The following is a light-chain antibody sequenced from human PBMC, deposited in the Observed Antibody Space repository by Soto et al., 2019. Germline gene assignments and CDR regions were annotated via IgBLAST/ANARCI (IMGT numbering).Light chain of an antibody. CDR3: QQYNNSPGT. V-gene: IGKV3-15*01. CDR2: GAS. J-gene: IGKJ1*01. Sequence: EIVMTQSPATLSVSPGERATLSCRASQSVSSNLAWYQQKPGQAPRLLIYGASTRATGIPARFSGSGSGTEFTLTISSLQSEDFAVYSCQQYNNSPGTSGQGTKVEIK. CDR1: QSVSSN.